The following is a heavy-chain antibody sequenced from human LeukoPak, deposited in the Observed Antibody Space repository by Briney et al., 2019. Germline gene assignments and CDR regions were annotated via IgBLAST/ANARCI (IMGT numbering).Heavy chain of an antibody. CDR1: GYTFTSYY. CDR2: INPSGGST. V-gene: IGHV1-46*03. CDR3: ARLGYRGGDCPPAFDN. D-gene: IGHD2-21*01. Sequence: ASVKVSCKASGYTFTSYYMHWVRQAPGQGLEWMGIINPSGGSTSYAQKFQGRVTMTRDTSTSTVYMELSSLRSEDTAVYYCARLGYRGGDCPPAFDNWGQGTMVTVSS. J-gene: IGHJ3*02.